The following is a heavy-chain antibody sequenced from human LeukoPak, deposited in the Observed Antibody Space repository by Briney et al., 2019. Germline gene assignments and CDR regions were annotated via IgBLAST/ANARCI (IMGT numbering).Heavy chain of an antibody. J-gene: IGHJ3*02. CDR2: ISGSGGTT. Sequence: GSLRLSCAGSGLIFGSYAMSCVRQAPGKGLEWVSGISGSGGTTYFADSVKGRFTISRDNSKNTVYLQMNSLRAEDTAVYYCAKEIGSGGPWAFDIWGQGTMVTVSS. CDR1: GLIFGSYA. V-gene: IGHV3-23*01. D-gene: IGHD3-10*01. CDR3: AKEIGSGGPWAFDI.